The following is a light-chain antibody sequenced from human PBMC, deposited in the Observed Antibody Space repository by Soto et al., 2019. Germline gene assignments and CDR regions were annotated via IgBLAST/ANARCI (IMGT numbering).Light chain of an antibody. V-gene: IGKV3-11*01. Sequence: EIVLTQSPATLSLSPGERATLSCRASQSVSNYLSWYQQKPGQAPRLLMYETSRRATGIPARFSGSGSGTDCTLTISSLEPEDVAVYYCQQRHNWRDTLGQGTRLEIK. CDR2: ETS. CDR3: QQRHNWRDT. J-gene: IGKJ5*01. CDR1: QSVSNY.